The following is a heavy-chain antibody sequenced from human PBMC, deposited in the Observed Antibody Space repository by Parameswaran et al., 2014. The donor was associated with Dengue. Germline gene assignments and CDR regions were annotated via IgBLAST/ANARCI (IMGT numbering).Heavy chain of an antibody. V-gene: IGHV1-69*04. CDR2: IIPILGIA. J-gene: IGHJ5*02. Sequence: WVRQAPGQGLEWMGRIIPILGIANYAQKFQGRVTITADKSTSTAYMELSSLRSEDTAVYYCARAAQYGYGDYGGVDPWGQGTLVTVSS. D-gene: IGHD4-17*01. CDR3: ARAAQYGYGDYGGVDP.